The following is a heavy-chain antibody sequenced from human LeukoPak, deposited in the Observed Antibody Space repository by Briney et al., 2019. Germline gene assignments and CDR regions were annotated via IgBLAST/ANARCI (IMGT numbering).Heavy chain of an antibody. Sequence: GGSLRLSCVASGFTFSSYWMSWVPQAHGRGGGWGPNIKQDGSEKYYVDSVKGRFTISRDNAKNSLYLQMNSLRAEDTAVYYCARAIEVATRLHPFDYWGQGTLVTVSS. CDR1: GFTFSSYW. J-gene: IGHJ4*02. CDR2: IKQDGSEK. CDR3: ARAIEVATRLHPFDY. V-gene: IGHV3-7*01. D-gene: IGHD4-23*01.